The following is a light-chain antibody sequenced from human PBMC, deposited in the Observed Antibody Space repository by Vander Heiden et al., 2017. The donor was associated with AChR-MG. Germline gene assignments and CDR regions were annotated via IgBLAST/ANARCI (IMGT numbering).Light chain of an antibody. V-gene: IGLV1-40*01. CDR3: QSYDRSLSAQV. CDR1: GSNIGSNYD. Sequence: QSVLTQPPSVSGAPGQRVTISCTGSGSNIGSNYDVHWYQQLPGSAPQLLIYSNTHRPSGVPDRFSGSKSDTSASLAISGLQAEDEGHYYCQSYDRSLSAQVFGTGTRVTVL. J-gene: IGLJ1*01. CDR2: SNT.